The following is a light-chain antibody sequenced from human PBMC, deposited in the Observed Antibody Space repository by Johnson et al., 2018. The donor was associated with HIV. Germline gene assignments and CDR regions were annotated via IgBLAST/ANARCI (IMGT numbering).Light chain of an antibody. CDR3: GTWDSSLSAGGNV. Sequence: HSVLTQPPSVSAAPGQKVTISCSGSSSNIGNSYVCWYQQLPGTAPKLLIYENDKRPSGIPDRFSGSKSGTSATLGITGLQTGDEADYYCGTWDSSLSAGGNVFGTGTKVTVL. J-gene: IGLJ1*01. CDR2: END. CDR1: SSNIGNSY. V-gene: IGLV1-51*02.